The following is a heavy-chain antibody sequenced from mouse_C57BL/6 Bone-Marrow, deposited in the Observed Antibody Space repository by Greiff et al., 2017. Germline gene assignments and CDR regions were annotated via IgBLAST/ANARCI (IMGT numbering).Heavy chain of an antibody. CDR3: TSYYDYAMDY. CDR1: GFNIKDDY. CDR2: IDPENGDT. V-gene: IGHV14-4*01. D-gene: IGHD1-1*02. J-gene: IGHJ4*01. Sequence: DVQLQESGAELVRPGASVKLSCTASGFNIKDDYMHWVKQRPEQGLEWIGWIDPENGDTEYGSKFQGKATITADTSSNTAYLQLSSLTSEDTAVYYCTSYYDYAMDYWGQGTSVTVSS.